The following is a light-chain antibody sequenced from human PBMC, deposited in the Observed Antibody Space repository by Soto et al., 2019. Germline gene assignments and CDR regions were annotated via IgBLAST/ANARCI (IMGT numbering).Light chain of an antibody. V-gene: IGKV3-20*01. J-gene: IGKJ1*01. CDR3: QKYDGTGT. Sequence: EIVLPQSPDTLSLSPGERATLSCRASQFFGSDYLAWYQQKPGQPPRLLIYGASRRATGIPDRFRGSGSGTDFTLTISSLEPEDFAMYYCQKYDGTGTFGQGTKVEIK. CDR1: QFFGSDY. CDR2: GAS.